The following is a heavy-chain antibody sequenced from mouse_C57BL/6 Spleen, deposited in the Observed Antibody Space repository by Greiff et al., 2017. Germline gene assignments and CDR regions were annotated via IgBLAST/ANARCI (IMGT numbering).Heavy chain of an antibody. CDR1: GYAFSSYW. J-gene: IGHJ2*01. V-gene: IGHV1-80*01. CDR3: ERGGITFLAN. Sequence: QVQLKESGAELVKPGASVKISCKASGYAFSSYWMNWVKQRPGKGLEWIGQIYPGDGDTNYNGKFKGKATLTADKSSSTAYMQLSSLTSEDSAVXFCERGGITFLANGGQGTTLTASS. CDR2: IYPGDGDT. D-gene: IGHD2-4*01.